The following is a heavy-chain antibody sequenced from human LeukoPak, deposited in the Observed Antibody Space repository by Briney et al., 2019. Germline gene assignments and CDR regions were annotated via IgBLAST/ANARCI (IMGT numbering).Heavy chain of an antibody. Sequence: GGSLRLSCAASGFTFSRYALHWVRQAPGKGLEWLSSITPGATYIYYAGSVRGRFTVSRDDAKNSLFLQMNSLTAEDTALYYCARNLNSPIAVAGSDYWGQGTLVTVSS. V-gene: IGHV3-21*01. CDR3: ARNLNSPIAVAGSDY. J-gene: IGHJ4*02. CDR1: GFTFSRYA. CDR2: ITPGATYI. D-gene: IGHD6-19*01.